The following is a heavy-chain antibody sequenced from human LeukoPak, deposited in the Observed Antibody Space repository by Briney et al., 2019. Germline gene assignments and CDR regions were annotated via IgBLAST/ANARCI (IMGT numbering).Heavy chain of an antibody. V-gene: IGHV3-11*05. CDR2: ISRSSTYT. D-gene: IGHD3-9*01. Sequence: PGGSLRLSCAASGFSFSDYYMTWSRQVPGKGLEWVSHISRSSTYTNYADSVKGRFTISRDNAKNSLYLQMNSLRAEDTAVYYCARDTDITTGCMDVWGQGTTVTVSS. CDR1: GFSFSDYY. CDR3: ARDTDITTGCMDV. J-gene: IGHJ6*02.